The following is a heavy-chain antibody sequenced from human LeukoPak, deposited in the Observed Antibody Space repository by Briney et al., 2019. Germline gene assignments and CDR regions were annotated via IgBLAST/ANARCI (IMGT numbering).Heavy chain of an antibody. J-gene: IGHJ5*02. CDR1: GLTVSSND. CDR2: IYSGGST. V-gene: IGHV3-66*01. D-gene: IGHD1-26*01. Sequence: SGGSLRLSCAASGLTVSSNDMTWVRQAPGKGLEWVSVIYSGGSTYYADSVKGRFTISRDNSKNTLYLQMNSLRAEDTAVYYCTGVRSPNWFDPWGLGTLVTVSS. CDR3: TGVRSPNWFDP.